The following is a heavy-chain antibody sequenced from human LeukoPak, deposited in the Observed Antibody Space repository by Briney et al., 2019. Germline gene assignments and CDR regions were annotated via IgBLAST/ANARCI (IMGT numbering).Heavy chain of an antibody. D-gene: IGHD6-13*01. J-gene: IGHJ4*02. V-gene: IGHV4-38-2*02. CDR3: ARIYSSSHDY. CDR1: GYSISSGYY. Sequence: PSETLSLTCTVSGYSISSGYYWGWIRLPPGKGLEWIGSLSHSGSSYYNPSLKSRVTTSLDTSKNQFSLNLSSVTAADTAVYYCARIYSSSHDYWGQGTLVTVSS. CDR2: LSHSGSS.